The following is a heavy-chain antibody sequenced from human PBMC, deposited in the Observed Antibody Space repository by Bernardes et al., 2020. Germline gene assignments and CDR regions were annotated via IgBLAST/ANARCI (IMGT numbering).Heavy chain of an antibody. J-gene: IGHJ4*02. CDR3: ARHHRRWLQLFPYYFDY. CDR1: GGSISSSSYY. D-gene: IGHD5-12*01. Sequence: SEPLSLTCTVSGGSISSSSYYWGWLLQPPGKGLEWIGSIYYSGITYYNPSLKSRVTISVDTSKNQFSLKLSSVTAADTAVYYCARHHRRWLQLFPYYFDYWGQGTLVTVSS. V-gene: IGHV4-39*01. CDR2: IYYSGIT.